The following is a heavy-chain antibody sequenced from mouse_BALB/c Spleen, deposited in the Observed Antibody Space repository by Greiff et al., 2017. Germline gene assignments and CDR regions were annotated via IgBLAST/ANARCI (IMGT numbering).Heavy chain of an antibody. CDR3: ARSDAMDY. J-gene: IGHJ4*01. V-gene: IGHV1S34*01. Sequence: LVKTGASVKISCKASGYSFTGYYMHWVKQSHGKSLECIGYISCYNGATSYNQKFKGKATFTVDTSSSTAYMQFNSLTSEDSAVYYCARSDAMDYWGQGTSVTVSS. CDR1: GYSFTGYY. CDR2: ISCYNGAT.